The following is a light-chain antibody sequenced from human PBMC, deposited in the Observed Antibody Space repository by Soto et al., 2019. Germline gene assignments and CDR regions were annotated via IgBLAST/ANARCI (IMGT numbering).Light chain of an antibody. CDR2: GAS. J-gene: IGKJ1*01. V-gene: IGKV3-15*01. CDR1: QSISGT. CDR3: QQYHNSILM. Sequence: EIVMTQSPATLSVSPGGRATLSCRASQSISGTLAWYQQKPGQAPRLLSYGASTRATGIPARFSASGAGTDFTLTSSRLEPEDFGVYYCQQYHNSILMFGQGTKVDIK.